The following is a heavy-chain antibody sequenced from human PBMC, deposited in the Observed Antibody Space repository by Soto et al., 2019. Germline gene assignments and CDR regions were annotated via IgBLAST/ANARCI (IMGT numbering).Heavy chain of an antibody. J-gene: IGHJ6*02. Sequence: QAQLEQSGGEVKKPGSSVKVSCKASRVAFNKFIVTWVRQAPGLGLEWVGGIIPVFGTANYAQKFQGRVTITADESTSTSYMEVHNLRSEDTAVYYCAKVRYSSPMGYYYGMDVWGQGTTVTVSS. V-gene: IGHV1-69*01. CDR3: AKVRYSSPMGYYYGMDV. D-gene: IGHD2-2*01. CDR1: RVAFNKFI. CDR2: IIPVFGTA.